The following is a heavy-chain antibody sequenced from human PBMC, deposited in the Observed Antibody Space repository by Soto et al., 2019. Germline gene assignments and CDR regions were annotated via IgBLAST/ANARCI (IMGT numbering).Heavy chain of an antibody. V-gene: IGHV3-49*03. CDR2: IRSKAYGGTT. CDR1: GFTFGDYA. D-gene: IGHD2-15*01. Sequence: GGSLRLSCTASGFTFGDYAMSWFRQAPGKGLEWVGFIRSKAYGGTTEYAASVKGRFTISRDDSKSIAYLQMNSLKTEDTAVYYCTIYCSGGSCYLLDYYYYGMDVWGQGTTVTVSS. CDR3: TIYCSGGSCYLLDYYYYGMDV. J-gene: IGHJ6*02.